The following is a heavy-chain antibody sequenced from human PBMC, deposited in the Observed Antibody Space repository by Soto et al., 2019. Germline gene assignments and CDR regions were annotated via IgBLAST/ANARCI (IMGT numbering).Heavy chain of an antibody. J-gene: IGHJ4*02. CDR2: ISSSSSTI. D-gene: IGHD1-26*01. V-gene: IGHV3-48*04. CDR3: AKEATNINNFDY. Sequence: PGGSLRLSCAASGFTFSSYSMNWVRQAPGKGLEWVSYISSSSSTICYTDSVKGRFTISRDNAKYSLFLQMNSLRAEDTAVYYCAKEATNINNFDYWGQGTLVTVSS. CDR1: GFTFSSYS.